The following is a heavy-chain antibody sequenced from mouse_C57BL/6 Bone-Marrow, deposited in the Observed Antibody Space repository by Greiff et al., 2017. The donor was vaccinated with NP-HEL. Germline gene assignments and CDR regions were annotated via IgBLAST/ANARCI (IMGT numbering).Heavy chain of an antibody. CDR2: IYPRSGNT. J-gene: IGHJ3*01. D-gene: IGHD2-2*01. CDR1: GYTFTSYG. Sequence: VQLQESGAELARPGASVKLSCKASGYTFTSYGISWVKQRTGQGLEWIGEIYPRSGNTYYNEKFKGKATLTADKSSSTAYMELRSLTSEDSAVYFCARSVYYGYDGFAYWGQGTLVTVSA. CDR3: ARSVYYGYDGFAY. V-gene: IGHV1-81*01.